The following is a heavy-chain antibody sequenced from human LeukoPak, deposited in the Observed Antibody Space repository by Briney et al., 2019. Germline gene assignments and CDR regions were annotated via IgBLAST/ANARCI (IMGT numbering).Heavy chain of an antibody. J-gene: IGHJ4*02. V-gene: IGHV4-39*07. Sequence: SETLSLTCTVSGGSISRSSYCWGWLRQSPGKGLEWIGSIYYSGSTYYNPSLKSRVTISVDTSKNQFSLKLSSVTAADTAVYYCARDSSGGPLNFDYWGQGTLVTVSS. CDR2: IYYSGST. CDR1: GGSISRSSYC. D-gene: IGHD6-19*01. CDR3: ARDSSGGPLNFDY.